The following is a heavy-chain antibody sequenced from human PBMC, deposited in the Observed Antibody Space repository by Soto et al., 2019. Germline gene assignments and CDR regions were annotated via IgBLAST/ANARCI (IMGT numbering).Heavy chain of an antibody. V-gene: IGHV4-30-4*01. CDR1: GGSISSGDYY. J-gene: IGHJ5*02. Sequence: SETLSLTCTVSGGSISSGDYYWSWIRQPPGKGLEWIGYIYYSGSTYYNPSLKSRVTISVDTSKNQFSLKLSSVTAADTAVYYCAREIAAAGPNWFDPWGQGTLVTVSS. CDR2: IYYSGST. CDR3: AREIAAAGPNWFDP. D-gene: IGHD6-13*01.